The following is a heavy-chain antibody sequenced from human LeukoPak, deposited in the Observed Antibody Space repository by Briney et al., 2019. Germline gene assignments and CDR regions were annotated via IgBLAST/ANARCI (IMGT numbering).Heavy chain of an antibody. D-gene: IGHD2-15*01. V-gene: IGHV3-21*01. Sequence: GGSLRLSCAASGFTFSSYSMNWVRQAPGKGLKWVSSISSSSSYIYYADSVKGRFTISRDNAKNSLYLQMNSLRAEDTAVYYCARARGRGTEDNYYYYYGMDVWGQGTTVTVSS. CDR2: ISSSSSYI. CDR3: ARARGRGTEDNYYYYYGMDV. J-gene: IGHJ6*02. CDR1: GFTFSSYS.